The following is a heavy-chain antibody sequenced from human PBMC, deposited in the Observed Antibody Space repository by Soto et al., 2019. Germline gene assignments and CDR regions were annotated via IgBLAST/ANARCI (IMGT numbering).Heavy chain of an antibody. D-gene: IGHD2-2*02. J-gene: IGHJ6*02. CDR2: INAGNGNT. V-gene: IGHV1-3*01. CDR3: ARFAGYCSSTSCYRRYYYYYGMDV. Sequence: ASVKVSCKASGYTFTSYAMHWVRQAPGQRLEWMGWINAGNGNTKYSQKFQGRVTITRDTSASTAYMELSSLRSEDTAVYYCARFAGYCSSTSCYRRYYYYYGMDVWGQGTTVTVPS. CDR1: GYTFTSYA.